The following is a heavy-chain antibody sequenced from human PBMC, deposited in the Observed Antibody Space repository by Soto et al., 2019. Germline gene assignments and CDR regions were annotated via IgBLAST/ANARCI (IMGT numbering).Heavy chain of an antibody. CDR1: GFPFGSHA. V-gene: IGHV3-23*01. Sequence: PGGSLRLSCAASGFPFGSHAMSWVRQAPGKGLEWVSLVSGNGGTTNYADSVKGRFTISRDNSQKTLYLQMNSLRAEDTAIYYCAKGKAHTLFGVDTLFDYWGQGTTVTVSS. CDR2: VSGNGGTT. D-gene: IGHD3-3*01. CDR3: AKGKAHTLFGVDTLFDY. J-gene: IGHJ4*03.